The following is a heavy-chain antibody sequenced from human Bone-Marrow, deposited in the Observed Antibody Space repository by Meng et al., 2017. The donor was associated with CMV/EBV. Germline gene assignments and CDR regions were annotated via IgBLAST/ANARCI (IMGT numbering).Heavy chain of an antibody. CDR3: ARVPGVVPAAILNYYYYGMDV. V-gene: IGHV3-21*01. D-gene: IGHD2-2*02. CDR1: GFTFSSYS. J-gene: IGHJ6*02. CDR2: ISSSSSYI. Sequence: GESLKISCAASGFTFSSYSMNWVRQAPGKGLEWVSSISSSSSYIYYADSVKGRFTISRDNAKNSLYLQMNSLRAEDTAVYYCARVPGVVPAAILNYYYYGMDVWGQGTTVTVSS.